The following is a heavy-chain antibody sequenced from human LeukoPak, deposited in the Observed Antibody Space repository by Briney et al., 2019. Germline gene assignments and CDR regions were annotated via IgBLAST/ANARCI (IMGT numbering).Heavy chain of an antibody. CDR2: IYYSGST. J-gene: IGHJ4*02. Sequence: SETLSLTCGVSGGSISSYLWSWIRQPPGKGLEWIGYIYYSGSTNYNPSLKSRVTILVDTSKNQFSLKVSSVTAADTAVYYCARGQYSGSCFDNWGQGSLVTVSS. V-gene: IGHV4-59*01. CDR1: GGSISSYL. D-gene: IGHD1-26*01. CDR3: ARGQYSGSCFDN.